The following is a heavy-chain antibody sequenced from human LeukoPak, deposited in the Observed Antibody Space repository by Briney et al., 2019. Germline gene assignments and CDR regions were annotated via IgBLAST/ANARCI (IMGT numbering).Heavy chain of an antibody. CDR2: IYYSGST. CDR1: GGSISSYY. J-gene: IGHJ4*02. Sequence: KPLETLSLTCTVSGGSISSYYWSWIRQPPGKGLEWIGYIYYSGSTNYNPSLKSRVTILVDTSKNQFSLKLSSVTAADTAVYYCARGEDFWSGYPHYFDYWGQGTLVTVSS. CDR3: ARGEDFWSGYPHYFDY. V-gene: IGHV4-59*01. D-gene: IGHD3-3*01.